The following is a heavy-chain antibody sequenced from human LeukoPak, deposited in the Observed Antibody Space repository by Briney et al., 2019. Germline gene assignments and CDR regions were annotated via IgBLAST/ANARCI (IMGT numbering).Heavy chain of an antibody. D-gene: IGHD3-3*01. CDR1: GFTFSSYA. J-gene: IGHJ4*02. CDR2: ISYDGSNK. Sequence: GGSLRLSCAASGFTFSSYAMHWVRQAPGKGLEWVAVISYDGSNKYYADSVKGRFTISRDNSKNTLYLQMNSLRAEDTAVYYCARDQSNGLYFWSGSNEGYFDYWGQGTLVTVSS. CDR3: ARDQSNGLYFWSGSNEGYFDY. V-gene: IGHV3-30-3*01.